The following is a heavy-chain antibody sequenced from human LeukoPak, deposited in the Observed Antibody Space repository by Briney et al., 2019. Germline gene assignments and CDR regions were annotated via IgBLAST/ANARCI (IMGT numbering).Heavy chain of an antibody. CDR1: GFTFSDYY. Sequence: GGSLRLSCAASGFTFSDYYMSWIRQAPGKGLEWVSGISGSGGSYADSVKGRFTISRDNSKNTLYLRMNSLRAGDTAVYYCARAVPMARGVNYYDYWGQGTLVTVSS. D-gene: IGHD3-10*01. V-gene: IGHV3-11*04. CDR3: ARAVPMARGVNYYDY. J-gene: IGHJ4*02. CDR2: ISGSGGS.